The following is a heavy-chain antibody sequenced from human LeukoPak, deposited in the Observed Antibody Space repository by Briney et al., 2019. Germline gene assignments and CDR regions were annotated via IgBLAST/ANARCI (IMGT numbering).Heavy chain of an antibody. CDR3: ARVWEYSYGFTFDY. V-gene: IGHV4-39*07. J-gene: IGHJ4*02. D-gene: IGHD5-18*01. CDR1: GGSISSSSYY. Sequence: SETLSLTCTVSGGSISSSSYYWGWIRQPPGKGLEWIGSIYYSGSTYYNPSLKSRVTISVDTSKNQFSLKLSSVTAADTAVYYCARVWEYSYGFTFDYWGQGTLVTVSS. CDR2: IYYSGST.